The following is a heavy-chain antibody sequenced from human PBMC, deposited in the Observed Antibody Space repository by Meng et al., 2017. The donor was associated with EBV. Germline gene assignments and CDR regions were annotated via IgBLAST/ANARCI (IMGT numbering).Heavy chain of an antibody. CDR2: IYWDDDK. Sequence: QITLKESCPTLVKPTQTLTLTCPFSGFSLSTSGVGVGWIRQPPGKALEWLALIYWDDDKRYSPSLKSRLTITKDTSKNQVVLTMTNMDPVDTATYYCAHRRDEYSSSWYGWFDPWGQGTLVTVSS. V-gene: IGHV2-5*02. CDR1: GFSLSTSGVG. D-gene: IGHD6-13*01. J-gene: IGHJ5*02. CDR3: AHRRDEYSSSWYGWFDP.